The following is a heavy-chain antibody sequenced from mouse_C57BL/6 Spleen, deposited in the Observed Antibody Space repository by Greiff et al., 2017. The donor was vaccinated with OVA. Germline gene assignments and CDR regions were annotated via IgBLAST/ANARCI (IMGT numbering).Heavy chain of an antibody. CDR2: IYPGDGDT. D-gene: IGHD3-2*02. CDR3: ARLAAQDYYYAMDY. V-gene: IGHV1-82*01. CDR1: GYAFSSSW. Sequence: VQLQQSGPELVKPGASVKISCKASGYAFSSSWMNWVKQRPGKGLEWIGRIYPGDGDTNYNGKFKGKATLTADQASSTAYMQLSSLTSEDSAVYFCARLAAQDYYYAMDYWGQGTSVTVSS. J-gene: IGHJ4*01.